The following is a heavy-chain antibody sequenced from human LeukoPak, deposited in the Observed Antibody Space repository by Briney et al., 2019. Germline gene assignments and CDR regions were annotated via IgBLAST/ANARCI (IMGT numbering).Heavy chain of an antibody. D-gene: IGHD4-23*01. J-gene: IGHJ4*02. Sequence: PSETLSLTCTVSGGSISSYYCSWIRQPAGKGLEWIGRISTSGNTNYKLSLKSRVTMSVDTSKNQFSLKLSSVTAADTAVYYCAREAGGNSPFDNWGQGTLVTVSS. V-gene: IGHV4-4*07. CDR1: GGSISSYY. CDR3: AREAGGNSPFDN. CDR2: ISTSGNT.